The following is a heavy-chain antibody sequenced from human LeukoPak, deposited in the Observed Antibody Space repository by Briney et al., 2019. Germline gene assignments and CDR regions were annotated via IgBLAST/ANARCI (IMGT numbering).Heavy chain of an antibody. CDR2: INWNGGST. V-gene: IGHV3-20*04. J-gene: IGHJ3*02. CDR1: GFTFDDYG. Sequence: GGSLRLSCAASGFTFDDYGMSWVRQAPGEGLEWVSGINWNGGSTGYADSVKGRFTISRDNAKNSLYLQMNSLRAEDTALYYCAKFAAITRTFDIWGQGTMVTVSS. CDR3: AKFAAITRTFDI. D-gene: IGHD5-18*01.